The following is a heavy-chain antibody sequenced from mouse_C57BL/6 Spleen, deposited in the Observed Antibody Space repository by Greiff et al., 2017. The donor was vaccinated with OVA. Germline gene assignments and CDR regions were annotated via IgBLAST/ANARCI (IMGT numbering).Heavy chain of an antibody. V-gene: IGHV5-16*01. Sequence: DVKLVESEGGLVQPGSSMKLSCTASGFTFSDYYMAWVRQVPEKGLEWVANINYDGSSTYYLDSLKSRFIISRDNAKNILYLQMSSLKSEDTATYYCAREVYDGYYDYWGQGTTLTVSS. J-gene: IGHJ2*01. CDR3: AREVYDGYYDY. CDR1: GFTFSDYY. CDR2: INYDGSST. D-gene: IGHD2-3*01.